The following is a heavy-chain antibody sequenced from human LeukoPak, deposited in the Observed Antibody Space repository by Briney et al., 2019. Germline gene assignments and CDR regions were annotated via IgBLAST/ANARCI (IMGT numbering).Heavy chain of an antibody. Sequence: GASVKVSCKASGYTFTSYAMNWERQAPGQGLEWMGWINTNTGNPTYAQGFTGRFVFSLDTSVSTAYLQISSLKAEDTAVYYCASPVGVDTARYDAFDIWGQGTMVTVSS. D-gene: IGHD5-18*01. CDR3: ASPVGVDTARYDAFDI. CDR1: GYTFTSYA. J-gene: IGHJ3*02. V-gene: IGHV7-4-1*02. CDR2: INTNTGNP.